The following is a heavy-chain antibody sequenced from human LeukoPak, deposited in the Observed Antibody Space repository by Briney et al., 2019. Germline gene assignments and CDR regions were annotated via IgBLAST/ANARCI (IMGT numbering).Heavy chain of an antibody. D-gene: IGHD5-24*01. CDR2: LYPGDSDS. Sequence: PRESLKISCKAYGYSFFSNYWIAWVRQMPGKGLEWMVILYPGDSDSRYSPSFQGQVTISADRSISTAYLHWSSLKVSDTAMYYCARASRDGYNQNFDYWGQGTLVTVSS. J-gene: IGHJ4*02. CDR1: GYSFFSNYW. CDR3: ARASRDGYNQNFDY. V-gene: IGHV5-51*01.